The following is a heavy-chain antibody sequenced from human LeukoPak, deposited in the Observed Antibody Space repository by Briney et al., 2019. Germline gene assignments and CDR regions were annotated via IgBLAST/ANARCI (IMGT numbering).Heavy chain of an antibody. J-gene: IGHJ4*02. CDR1: GYSFTSYW. CDR2: IYPGDSDT. D-gene: IGHD6-13*01. V-gene: IGHV5-51*01. CDR3: ARLQCTAAGMHFEGLFYY. Sequence: GESLKIPCKGSGYSFTSYWIGWVRQMRGKGLEWMGIIYPGDSDTRYSPSFQGQVTISADKSISTAYLQWSSLKASDTAMYYCARLQCTAAGMHFEGLFYYWGQGTLVTVSS.